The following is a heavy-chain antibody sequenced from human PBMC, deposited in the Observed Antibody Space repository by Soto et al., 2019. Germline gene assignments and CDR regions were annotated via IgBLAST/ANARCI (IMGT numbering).Heavy chain of an antibody. J-gene: IGHJ4*02. CDR1: GFTFSSYG. Sequence: GGSLRLSCAASGFTFSSYGMHWVRQAPGKGLEWVAVISYDGSNKYYADSVKGRFTISRDNSKNTLYLQMNSLRAEDTAVYYCANEYFDYWGQGTLVTVS. CDR2: ISYDGSNK. CDR3: ANEYFDY. V-gene: IGHV3-30*18.